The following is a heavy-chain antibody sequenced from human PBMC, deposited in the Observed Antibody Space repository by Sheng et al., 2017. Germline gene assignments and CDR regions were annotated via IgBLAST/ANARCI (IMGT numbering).Heavy chain of an antibody. D-gene: IGHD6-19*01. CDR2: MNPNSGNT. CDR1: GYTFTSYD. Sequence: QVQLVQSGAEVKKPGASVKVSCKASGYTFTSYDINWVRQATGQGLEWMGWMNPNSGNTGYAQKFQGRVTITRNTSISTAYMELSSLRSEDTAVYYCARGGRAVAGKGSGWFDPWGQGTLVTVSS. V-gene: IGHV1-8*03. J-gene: IGHJ5*02. CDR3: ARGGRAVAGKGSGWFDP.